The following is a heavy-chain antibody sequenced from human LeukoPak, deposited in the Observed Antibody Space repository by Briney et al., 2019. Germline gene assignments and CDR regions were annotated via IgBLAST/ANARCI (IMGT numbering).Heavy chain of an antibody. CDR2: ITSSSSTI. D-gene: IGHD6-13*01. J-gene: IGHJ4*02. CDR3: ARDGGSWRDSPPDF. V-gene: IGHV3-48*01. CDR1: GFSFSDYN. Sequence: PGGSLRLSCAASGFSFSDYNMHWVRQAPGKGLEWVSYITSSSSTIYYADSVKGRFTISRDNAKNSLYLQMNSLRAEDTAVYYCARDGGSWRDSPPDFWGQGTLVSVSS.